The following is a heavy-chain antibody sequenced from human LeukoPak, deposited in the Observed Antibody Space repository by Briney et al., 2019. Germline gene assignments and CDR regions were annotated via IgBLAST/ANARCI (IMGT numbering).Heavy chain of an antibody. D-gene: IGHD5-12*01. CDR1: GYSISSGYY. V-gene: IGHV4-38-2*01. CDR3: ARLAQGGSKTYYFDF. J-gene: IGHJ4*02. CDR2: MYHRGST. Sequence: WETLSLTCAVSGYSISSGYYWGWVRQPPGKGVGWIGSMYHRGSTYYNPSLKGRVTISLDTSKNQIALKLSSVTAADTAVYYCARLAQGGSKTYYFDFWGQGTLVSVSS.